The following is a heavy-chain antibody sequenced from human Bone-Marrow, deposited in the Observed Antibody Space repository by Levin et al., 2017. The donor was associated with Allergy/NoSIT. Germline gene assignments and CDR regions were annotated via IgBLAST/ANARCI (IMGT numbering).Heavy chain of an antibody. D-gene: IGHD6-19*01. Sequence: GESLKISCAASGFTFSSYAMHWVRQAPGKGLEWVAVISYDGSNKYYADSVKGRFTISRDNSKNTLYLQMNSLRAEDTAVYYCARSGYSSGWFDYWGQGTLVTVSS. CDR1: GFTFSSYA. CDR2: ISYDGSNK. CDR3: ARSGYSSGWFDY. J-gene: IGHJ4*02. V-gene: IGHV3-30-3*01.